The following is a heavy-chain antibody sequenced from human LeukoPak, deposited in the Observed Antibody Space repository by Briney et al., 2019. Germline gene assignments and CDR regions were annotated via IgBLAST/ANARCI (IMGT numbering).Heavy chain of an antibody. D-gene: IGHD3-3*01. CDR1: GFSLTPNGVG. Sequence: SGPTLVKPTQTLTLTCSFSGFSLTPNGVGVAWLRQPPGKALEWLAVIYWNDHKRYTPSLENRLTITKATSKNQVVLTMTNMDPADTATYFCAHRDKSFGVIKNENWFDPWGPGTPVTVSS. J-gene: IGHJ5*02. V-gene: IGHV2-5*01. CDR2: IYWNDHK. CDR3: AHRDKSFGVIKNENWFDP.